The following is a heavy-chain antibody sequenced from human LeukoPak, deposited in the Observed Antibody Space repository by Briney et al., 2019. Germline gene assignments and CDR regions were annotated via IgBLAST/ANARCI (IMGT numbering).Heavy chain of an antibody. CDR3: ARGGAYCSGGSCYSGAFDI. Sequence: ASVKVSCKVSGYTFTGYYMHWVRQAPGKGLVWVSRINSDGSSTSYADSVKGRFTISRDNAKNTLYLQMNSLRAEDTAVYYCARGGAYCSGGSCYSGAFDIWGQGTMVTVSS. J-gene: IGHJ3*02. CDR2: INSDGSST. D-gene: IGHD2-15*01. V-gene: IGHV3-74*01. CDR1: GYTFTGYY.